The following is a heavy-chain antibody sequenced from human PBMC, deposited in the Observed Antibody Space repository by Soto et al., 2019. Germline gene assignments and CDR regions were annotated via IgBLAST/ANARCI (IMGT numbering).Heavy chain of an antibody. J-gene: IGHJ6*02. V-gene: IGHV1-3*01. CDR2: INGGTGQT. CDR3: ARGKGMEENYYYYGLDI. CDR1: GYDFTAYD. Sequence: ASVKVSCKASGYDFTAYDINWVRQASGQGLEWMGWINGGTGQTKFSQRFQDRITITRDTSASTAYMELSSLRSEDTAVYYCARGKGMEENYYYYGLDIWGQGTTVTVSS. D-gene: IGHD1-1*01.